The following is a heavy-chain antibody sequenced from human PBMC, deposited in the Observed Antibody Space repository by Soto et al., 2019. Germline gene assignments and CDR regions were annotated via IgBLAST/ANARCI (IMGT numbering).Heavy chain of an antibody. V-gene: IGHV3-48*03. Sequence: GGSLRLSCAASRFTFSTYEMHWLRQAPGKGLEWVSYISSGGGTVHYADSVKGRFTISRDNTRNSLYLQMNSLRDEDTALYYCVRYCSSTLCNGVATRTFDYWGQGTLVTVSS. CDR1: RFTFSTYE. CDR2: ISSGGGTV. D-gene: IGHD2-2*01. CDR3: VRYCSSTLCNGVATRTFDY. J-gene: IGHJ4*02.